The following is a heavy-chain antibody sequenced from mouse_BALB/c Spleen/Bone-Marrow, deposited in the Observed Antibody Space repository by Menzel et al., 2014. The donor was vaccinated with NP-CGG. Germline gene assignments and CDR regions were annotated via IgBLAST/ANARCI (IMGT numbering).Heavy chain of an antibody. V-gene: IGHV1-14*01. Sequence: EVPLHQSGPELVKPGASVMMSCKASGYTFTSYVIHWVKQKPGQGLEWIAYINPYNDDTKYNEKLKGKATLTSDKSSSTASMEFSSLTSEDSAVFYCARGGITNYYGLDYWVKEPQSPSPQ. CDR3: ARGGITNYYGLDY. CDR2: INPYNDDT. CDR1: GYTFTSYV. D-gene: IGHD2-4*01. J-gene: IGHJ4*01.